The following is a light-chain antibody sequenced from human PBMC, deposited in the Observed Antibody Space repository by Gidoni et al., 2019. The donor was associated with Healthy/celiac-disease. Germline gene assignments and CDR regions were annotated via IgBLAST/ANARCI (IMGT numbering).Light chain of an antibody. CDR2: AAS. V-gene: IGKV1-8*01. Sequence: AIRITQSPSSLSASTGDRVTITCRASQGISSYLAWYQQKPGKAPKLLIYAASTLQSGVPSRFSGSGSGTDFTLTISCLQSEDFATYYCQQYYSYPTFXXXTKVEIK. CDR1: QGISSY. J-gene: IGKJ1*01. CDR3: QQYYSYPT.